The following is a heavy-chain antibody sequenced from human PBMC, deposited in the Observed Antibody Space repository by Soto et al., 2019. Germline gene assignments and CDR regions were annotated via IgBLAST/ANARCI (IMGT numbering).Heavy chain of an antibody. Sequence: GESLKISCKGSGYSFTSYWIGWVRQMPGKGLEWMGIIYPGDSDTRYSPSFQGQVTISADKSISTAYLQWSSLKASDTAMYYCARHPIVGASSSLFARYWFDPWGQGTLVTVSS. D-gene: IGHD1-26*01. CDR2: IYPGDSDT. J-gene: IGHJ5*02. CDR3: ARHPIVGASSSLFARYWFDP. V-gene: IGHV5-51*01. CDR1: GYSFTSYW.